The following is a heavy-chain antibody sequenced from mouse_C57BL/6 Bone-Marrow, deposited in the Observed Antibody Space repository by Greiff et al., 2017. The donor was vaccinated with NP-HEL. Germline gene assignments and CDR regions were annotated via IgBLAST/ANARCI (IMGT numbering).Heavy chain of an antibody. Sequence: VQLQQSGAELVKPGASVKMSCKASGYTFTSYWITWVKQRPGQGLEWIGDIYPGSGSTNYNEKFKSKATLTVDTSSRTAYIQLSSLTSEDSAVDYCAREGYSNWYFDGWGTGTTVTVSS. CDR2: IYPGSGST. CDR3: AREGYSNWYFDG. D-gene: IGHD2-5*01. J-gene: IGHJ1*03. CDR1: GYTFTSYW. V-gene: IGHV1-55*01.